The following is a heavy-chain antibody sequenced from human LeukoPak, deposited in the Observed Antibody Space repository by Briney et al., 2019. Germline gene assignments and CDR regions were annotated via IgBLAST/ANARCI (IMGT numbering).Heavy chain of an antibody. D-gene: IGHD2-2*01. V-gene: IGHV3-30*18. CDR1: GFTFSRYG. J-gene: IGHJ4*02. Sequence: GGSLRLSCAASGFTFSRYGMHWGRQAPGKGLEGVAVISYDGSNKYYADSVKGRFTITRDNSKNTLYLQMNSLRAEDTAVDYCSKGRTVVVPASSEFDYWGQGTLVTVSS. CDR2: ISYDGSNK. CDR3: SKGRTVVVPASSEFDY.